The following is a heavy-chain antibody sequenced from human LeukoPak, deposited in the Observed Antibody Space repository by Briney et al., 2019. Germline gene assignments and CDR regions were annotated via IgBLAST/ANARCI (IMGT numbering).Heavy chain of an antibody. CDR2: ISGSDIT. D-gene: IGHD6-13*01. Sequence: SGGSLRLSCAASGFTLSNYAVSWVRQAPGKGLEWVSSISGSDITYYPDSVKGRFTISRDNSKNMLHLQMNSLRAEDTAVYYCAKRPGSAAGGTFDYWGQGTLVTVSS. CDR1: GFTLSNYA. V-gene: IGHV3-23*01. J-gene: IGHJ4*02. CDR3: AKRPGSAAGGTFDY.